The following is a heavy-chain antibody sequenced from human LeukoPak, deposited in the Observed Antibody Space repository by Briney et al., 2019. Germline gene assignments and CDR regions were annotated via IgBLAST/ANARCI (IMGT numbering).Heavy chain of an antibody. CDR2: ISYDGGNK. V-gene: IGHV3-30*18. J-gene: IGHJ4*02. CDR3: AKDRNSHGSGNFDY. CDR1: GFTFSNYG. D-gene: IGHD3-10*01. Sequence: GGSLRLSCAASGFTFSNYGMHWVRQAPGKGLEWVAVISYDGGNKYYADSVKGRFTISRDNSKNTLYLQMNSLRAEDTAVYYCAKDRNSHGSGNFDYWGQGTLVTVSS.